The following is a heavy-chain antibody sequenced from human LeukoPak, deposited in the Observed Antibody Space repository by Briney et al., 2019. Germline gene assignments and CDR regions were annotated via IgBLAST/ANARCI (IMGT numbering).Heavy chain of an antibody. CDR2: TYSNGRT. J-gene: IGHJ6*03. D-gene: IGHD3-10*01. V-gene: IGHV3-53*01. Sequence: GGSLRLSCAASGFTVSSNYMSWVRQAPGKGLEWVSVTYSNGRTYYADSVKGRFTISGDISKNTLYLQMNSLRAEDTAVYYCARVLSGRGSLYDYYYYMDVWGKGTTVTISS. CDR3: ARVLSGRGSLYDYYYYMDV. CDR1: GFTVSSNY.